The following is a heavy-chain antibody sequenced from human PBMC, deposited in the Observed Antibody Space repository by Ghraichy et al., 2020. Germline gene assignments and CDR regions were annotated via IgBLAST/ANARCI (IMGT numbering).Heavy chain of an antibody. Sequence: SETLSLTCAVYGGSFSGYYWSWIRQPPGKGLEWIGEIKHSGSTNYNPSLKSRVTISVDTSKNQFSLKLSSVTAADTAVYYCARRHRIAVAGTFDYWGPGTLVTVAS. V-gene: IGHV4-34*01. D-gene: IGHD6-19*01. CDR3: ARRHRIAVAGTFDY. CDR2: IKHSGST. J-gene: IGHJ4*02. CDR1: GGSFSGYY.